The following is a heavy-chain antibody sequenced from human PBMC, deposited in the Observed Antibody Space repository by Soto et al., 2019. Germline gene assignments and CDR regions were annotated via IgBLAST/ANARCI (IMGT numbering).Heavy chain of an antibody. V-gene: IGHV4-31*03. CDR2: IYYSGST. CDR1: GGSISSGGYY. D-gene: IGHD4-17*01. Sequence: SETLSLTCTVSGGSISSGGYYWSWIRQHPGKGLEWIGYIYYSGSTYYNPSLKSRVTISVDTSKNQFSLKLSSVTAADTAVYYCARGARMTTVVTMYYFDYWGQGTLVTVSS. CDR3: ARGARMTTVVTMYYFDY. J-gene: IGHJ4*02.